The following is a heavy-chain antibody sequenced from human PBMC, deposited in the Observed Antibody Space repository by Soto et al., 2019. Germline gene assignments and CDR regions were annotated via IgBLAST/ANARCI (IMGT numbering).Heavy chain of an antibody. CDR1: GGSISSYY. CDR2: IYTSGST. J-gene: IGHJ4*02. D-gene: IGHD4-17*01. CDR3: AREIPTVTTYVFAY. V-gene: IGHV4-4*07. Sequence: SETLSLTCTVSGGSISSYYWSWIRQPAGKGLEWIGRIYTSGSTNYNPSLKSRVTMSVDTSKNQFSLKLSSVTAADTAVYYCAREIPTVTTYVFAYWGQGTLVTVSS.